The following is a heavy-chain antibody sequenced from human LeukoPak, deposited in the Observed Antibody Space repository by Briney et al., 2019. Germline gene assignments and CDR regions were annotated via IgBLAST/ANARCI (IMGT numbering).Heavy chain of an antibody. CDR3: ARYSSNDAFDI. CDR2: ICYSGST. J-gene: IGHJ3*02. Sequence: SETLSLTCTVSGGSISSYYWSWIRQPPGKGLEWIGYICYSGSTNYNPSLKSRVTISVDTSKNQFSLKLSSVTAADTAVYYCARYSSNDAFDIWGQGTMVTVSS. CDR1: GGSISSYY. D-gene: IGHD6-13*01. V-gene: IGHV4-59*01.